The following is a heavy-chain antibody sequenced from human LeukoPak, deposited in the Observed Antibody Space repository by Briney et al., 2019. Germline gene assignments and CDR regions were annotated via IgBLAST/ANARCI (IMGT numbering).Heavy chain of an antibody. Sequence: SETLSLTCTISGGSVSDYYWSWIRQSPGKGLEWIGYIYHTGSTSYSPSLKSRVTISADTSQNQFSLKLSSVTAADTAVYYCASRKLGNDYWGQGTLVIVSS. J-gene: IGHJ4*02. V-gene: IGHV4-59*02. CDR1: GGSVSDYY. D-gene: IGHD7-27*01. CDR3: ASRKLGNDY. CDR2: IYHTGST.